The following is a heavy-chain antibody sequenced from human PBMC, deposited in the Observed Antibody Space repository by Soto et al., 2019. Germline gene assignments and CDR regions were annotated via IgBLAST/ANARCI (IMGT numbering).Heavy chain of an antibody. Sequence: SETLSLTCAVYGGSFSGYYWSWIRQPPGKGLEWIGEINHSGSTNYNPSLKSRVTISVDTSKNQFSLKLSSVTAADTAVYYCARGNPSGAGVVRVNWFDPWGQGTLVTVSS. V-gene: IGHV4-34*01. CDR1: GGSFSGYY. D-gene: IGHD2-8*02. J-gene: IGHJ5*02. CDR3: ARGNPSGAGVVRVNWFDP. CDR2: INHSGST.